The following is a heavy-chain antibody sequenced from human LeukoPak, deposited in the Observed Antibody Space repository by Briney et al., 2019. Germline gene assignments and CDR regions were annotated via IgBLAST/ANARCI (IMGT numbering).Heavy chain of an antibody. D-gene: IGHD6-13*01. Sequence: ASVKVSCKASGYTFTSYYMHWVRQAPGQGLEWMGIINPSGGNTNYAQKFQGRVTMTRDMSTSTVYMELSSLRSEDTAVYCCARDHHIAAAGYFDYWGQGTLVTVSS. CDR3: ARDHHIAAAGYFDY. J-gene: IGHJ4*02. V-gene: IGHV1-46*01. CDR2: INPSGGNT. CDR1: GYTFTSYY.